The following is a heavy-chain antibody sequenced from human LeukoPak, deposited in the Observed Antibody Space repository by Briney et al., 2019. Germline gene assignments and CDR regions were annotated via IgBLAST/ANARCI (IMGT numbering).Heavy chain of an antibody. CDR3: AHIPFYDILTGYYHFDY. Sequence: SGPTPVKPTQTLTLTCTFSGFSLSTSGVGVGWIRQPPGKALEWLALIYWDDDKRYSPSLKSRLTITKDTSKNQVVLTMTNMDPVDTATYYCAHIPFYDILTGYYHFDYWGQGTLVTVSS. CDR2: IYWDDDK. J-gene: IGHJ4*02. V-gene: IGHV2-5*02. D-gene: IGHD3-9*01. CDR1: GFSLSTSGVG.